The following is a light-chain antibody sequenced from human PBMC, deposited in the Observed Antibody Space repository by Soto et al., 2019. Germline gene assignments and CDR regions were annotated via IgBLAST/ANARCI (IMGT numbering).Light chain of an antibody. CDR1: SSDVGGSNY. J-gene: IGLJ1*01. V-gene: IGLV2-14*01. Sequence: QSVLTQPASVSGSPGQSITISCTGTSSDVGGSNYVSWYQQLPGKVPKLMIYDVSDRPSGVSNRFFGSKSGNTASLTISGLQAEDEADYYCSSHPSRYLYVFGTWTKVTVL. CDR3: SSHPSRYLYV. CDR2: DVS.